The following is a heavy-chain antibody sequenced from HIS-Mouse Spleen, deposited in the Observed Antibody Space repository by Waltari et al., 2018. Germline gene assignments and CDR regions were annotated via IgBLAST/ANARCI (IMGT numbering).Heavy chain of an antibody. D-gene: IGHD3-3*01. V-gene: IGHV4-31*03. CDR3: ARSPYYDFWSGYSDNWFDP. J-gene: IGHJ5*02. CDR2: VDYGGST. Sequence: QVQLQESGPGLVKPSQTLSLTCTVPGGSVSSGGFYWRWIRQLPGKGLEWIGYVDYGGSTSYNPSLKSRVTISVDTSKNQFSLKLSSVTAADTAVYYCARSPYYDFWSGYSDNWFDPWGQGTLVTVSS. CDR1: GGSVSSGGFY.